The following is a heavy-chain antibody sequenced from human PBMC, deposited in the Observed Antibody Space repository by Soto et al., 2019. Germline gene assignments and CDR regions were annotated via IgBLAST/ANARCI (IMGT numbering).Heavy chain of an antibody. CDR2: ISAYNGNT. CDR3: ASRHYYGSSGYFDY. Sequence: QVQLVQSGAEVKKPGASVKLSCKASGYTFTSYGIRRVRQAPGQGREWMGWISAYNGNTNYAQKLQGRVTMTTDTVRSTAYMELRSRSSDESAVYECASRHYYGSSGYFDYWGQGTLVTVSS. D-gene: IGHD3-22*01. J-gene: IGHJ4*02. V-gene: IGHV1-18*01. CDR1: GYTFTSYG.